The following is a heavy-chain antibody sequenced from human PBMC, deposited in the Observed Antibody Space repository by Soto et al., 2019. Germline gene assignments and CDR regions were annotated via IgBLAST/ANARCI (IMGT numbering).Heavy chain of an antibody. CDR3: ANEGFFDSSGFYDYFHY. J-gene: IGHJ4*02. CDR1: GFTFSSYT. V-gene: IGHV3-23*01. D-gene: IGHD3-22*01. Sequence: EVQLLESGGGLVQPGGSLRLSCTASGFTFSSYTMSWVRQAPGQGLEWVSAISGSGGSTFYADSVKGRFAISRDNSKNTLFLQMNSLRADDTAVYYCANEGFFDSSGFYDYFHYWGQGTLVTVSS. CDR2: ISGSGGST.